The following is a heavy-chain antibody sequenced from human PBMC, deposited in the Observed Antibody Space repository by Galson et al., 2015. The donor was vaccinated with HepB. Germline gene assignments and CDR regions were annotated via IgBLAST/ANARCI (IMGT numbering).Heavy chain of an antibody. CDR1: GFTFSNDW. D-gene: IGHD3-3*01. J-gene: IGHJ4*02. CDR3: VGFGMAWSLSY. Sequence: SLRLSCAASGATASGFTFSNDWVHWVRQAPGKGLVWVARINTDGTYTGHADFVEGRFTISRDNAKNRLYLDMHSLRAEDTATYYCVGFGMAWSLSYWGQGTLLTVSS. CDR2: INTDGTYT. V-gene: IGHV3-74*01.